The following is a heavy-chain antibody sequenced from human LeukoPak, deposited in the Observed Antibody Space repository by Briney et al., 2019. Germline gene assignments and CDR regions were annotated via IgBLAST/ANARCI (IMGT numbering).Heavy chain of an antibody. J-gene: IGHJ5*02. Sequence: SGPTLVKPTQTLTLTCTFSGFSLSTSGVGVGWIRQPPGKALEWLALIYWDDDKRYSPSLKSRLTITKDTSKNQVVLTMTNMDPVDTATYYCAHNNYYDSSGLYNWFDPWGQGTLVTVSS. D-gene: IGHD3-22*01. V-gene: IGHV2-5*02. CDR3: AHNNYYDSSGLYNWFDP. CDR1: GFSLSTSGVG. CDR2: IYWDDDK.